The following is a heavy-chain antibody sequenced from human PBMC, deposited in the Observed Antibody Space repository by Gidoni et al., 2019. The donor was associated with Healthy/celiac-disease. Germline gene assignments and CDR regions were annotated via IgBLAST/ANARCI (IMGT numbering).Heavy chain of an antibody. V-gene: IGHV4-39*07. CDR2: IYYSGST. CDR3: ARGLRYSRGWYYFDY. J-gene: IGHJ4*02. Sequence: QLQLQESRPGLVKPSETLSLPCTVSGGSISSSSYYWGWIRQPPGKGLEWIGSIYYSGSTYYNPSLKSRVTISVDTSKNQFSLKLSSVTAADTAVYYCARGLRYSRGWYYFDYWGQGTLVTVSS. D-gene: IGHD6-19*01. CDR1: GGSISSSSYY.